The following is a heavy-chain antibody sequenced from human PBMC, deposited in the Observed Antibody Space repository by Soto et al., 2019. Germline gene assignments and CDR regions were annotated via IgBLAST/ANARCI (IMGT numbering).Heavy chain of an antibody. Sequence: ASVKVSCKASGYTFTSYGISWVRQAPGQGLEWMGWISAYNGNTNYAQKLQGRVTMTTDTSTSTAYMELRSPRSDDTAVYYCARDRLDDFWSGYYFKGYYYGMDVWGQGTTVTVSS. V-gene: IGHV1-18*01. CDR2: ISAYNGNT. D-gene: IGHD3-3*01. CDR3: ARDRLDDFWSGYYFKGYYYGMDV. CDR1: GYTFTSYG. J-gene: IGHJ6*02.